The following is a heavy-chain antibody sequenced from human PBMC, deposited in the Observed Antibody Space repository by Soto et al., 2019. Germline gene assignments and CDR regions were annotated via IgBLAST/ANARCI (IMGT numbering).Heavy chain of an antibody. J-gene: IGHJ4*02. CDR2: IIPIFTRT. CDR1: GGTFSTPS. V-gene: IGHV1-69*13. D-gene: IGHD2-15*01. CDR3: ARDVVRSTAGDS. Sequence: SVKVSCKASGGTFSTPSFVWVRQGPGQGLEWMGGIIPIFTRTNFAQKFQGRVTFSADESTRTTYMELRSLTSEDTAIYYCARDVVRSTAGDSWGQGTLVTVSS.